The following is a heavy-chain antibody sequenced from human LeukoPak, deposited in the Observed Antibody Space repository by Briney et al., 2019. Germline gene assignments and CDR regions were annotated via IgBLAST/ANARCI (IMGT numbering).Heavy chain of an antibody. V-gene: IGHV1-69*13. Sequence: GASVKVSCKASGGTFSSYAISWVRQAPGQGLEWMGGIIPIFGTANYAQKFQGRVTITADESTSTAYMELSSLRSEDTAVYYCARTTTYYDILTGPGPRYYYYYMDVWGKGTTVTISS. J-gene: IGHJ6*03. D-gene: IGHD3-9*01. CDR2: IIPIFGTA. CDR3: ARTTTYYDILTGPGPRYYYYYMDV. CDR1: GGTFSSYA.